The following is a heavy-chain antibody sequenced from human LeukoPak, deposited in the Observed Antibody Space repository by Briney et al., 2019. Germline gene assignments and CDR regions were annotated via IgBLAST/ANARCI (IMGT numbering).Heavy chain of an antibody. CDR3: ALWGYCSGGSCSDTFFDY. CDR1: EFTFSSYS. V-gene: IGHV3-21*01. D-gene: IGHD2-15*01. Sequence: GGSLRLSCAASEFTFSSYSVNWVRQAPGKGLEWVSSISSSSSYKYYADSVKGRFTISRDNAKNSLYLQMNSLRAEDTAVYYCALWGYCSGGSCSDTFFDYWGQGTLVTVSS. CDR2: ISSSSSYK. J-gene: IGHJ4*02.